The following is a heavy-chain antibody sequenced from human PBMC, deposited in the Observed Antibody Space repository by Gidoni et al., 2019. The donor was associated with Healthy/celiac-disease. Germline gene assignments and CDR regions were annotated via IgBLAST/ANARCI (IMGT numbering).Heavy chain of an antibody. Sequence: EVQLLESGGGLVQPGGSLRLSCAASGFTFSSYAMSWVRQAPGKGLEWGSAISGSGGSTYYADSVKGRFTISRDNSKNTLYLQMNSLRAEDTAVYYCAKRGYSSGSNWYFDLWGRGTLVTVSS. V-gene: IGHV3-23*01. D-gene: IGHD6-19*01. CDR1: GFTFSSYA. CDR3: AKRGYSSGSNWYFDL. J-gene: IGHJ2*01. CDR2: ISGSGGST.